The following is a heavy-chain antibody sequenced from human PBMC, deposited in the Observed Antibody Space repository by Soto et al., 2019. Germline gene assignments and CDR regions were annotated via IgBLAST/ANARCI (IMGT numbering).Heavy chain of an antibody. J-gene: IGHJ5*02. Sequence: PGGSLRLSCAASGFTFGTTDMSWVRQAPGEGLEWVSTIDGSGGITYSADSVKGRFTISRDNSRNTVYLQMNSLRGDDTALYYCVKNSGWFNTWGQGALVTVSS. CDR1: GFTFGTTD. D-gene: IGHD3-10*01. V-gene: IGHV3-23*01. CDR3: VKNSGWFNT. CDR2: IDGSGGIT.